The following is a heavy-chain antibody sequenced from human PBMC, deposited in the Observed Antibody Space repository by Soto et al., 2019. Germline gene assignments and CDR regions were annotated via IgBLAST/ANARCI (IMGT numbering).Heavy chain of an antibody. D-gene: IGHD2-8*02. V-gene: IGHV3-23*01. CDR2: ILVAGST. J-gene: IGHJ3*02. CDR1: GFICSSYD. Sequence: GGSLRLSCAASGFICSSYDMSWVRQAPGKGLEWVSTILVAGSTHYEDSVKGRFTISRDRSKNTVYLQMNSLTAGDTAVYYCAKATATGGGAFDICGQGTMV. CDR3: AKATATGGGAFDI.